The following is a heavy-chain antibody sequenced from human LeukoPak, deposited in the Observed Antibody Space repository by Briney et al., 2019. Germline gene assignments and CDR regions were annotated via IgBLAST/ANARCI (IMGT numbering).Heavy chain of an antibody. CDR2: ISYDGSNK. V-gene: IGHV3-30*04. J-gene: IGHJ3*02. CDR3: AREGQPDAFDI. Sequence: HPGRSLRLSCAASGFTFSSYAMHWVRQAPGKGLEWVTLISYDGSNKYYADSVKGRFTISRDNSKGTLYLQMNSLRAEDTAVYYCAREGQPDAFDIWGQGTMVTVSS. D-gene: IGHD6-13*01. CDR1: GFTFSSYA.